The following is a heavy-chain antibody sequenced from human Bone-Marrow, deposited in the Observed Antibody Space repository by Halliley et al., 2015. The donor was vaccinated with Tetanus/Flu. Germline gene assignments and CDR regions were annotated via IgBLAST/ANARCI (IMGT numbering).Heavy chain of an antibody. CDR2: IYYSGST. CDR1: GGSIKSSGHY. J-gene: IGHJ6*02. CDR3: ARHAEGESYYYGVDV. V-gene: IGHV4-39*01. Sequence: TLSLTCKVSGGSIKSSGHYWGWIRQPPGKGLEHIGSIYYSGSTYYNPSLKRRITMSVDTSKNQFSLKLRSVTAADTALYYCARHAEGESYYYGVDVWGQGTTVTVSS. D-gene: IGHD3-10*01.